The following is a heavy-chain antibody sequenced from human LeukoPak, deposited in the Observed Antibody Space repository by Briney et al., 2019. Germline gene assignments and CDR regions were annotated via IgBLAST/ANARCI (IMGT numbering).Heavy chain of an antibody. Sequence: PSETLSLTCTVSGGSSSSSSYYWGWIRQPPGKGLEWIGSIHYSGSTYYNPSLKSRVTISVDTSKNQFSLKLSSVTAADTAVYYCARHYSGWYNFFDHWGQGTLVTVSS. V-gene: IGHV4-39*01. CDR3: ARHYSGWYNFFDH. D-gene: IGHD6-19*01. CDR2: IHYSGST. J-gene: IGHJ4*02. CDR1: GGSSSSSSYY.